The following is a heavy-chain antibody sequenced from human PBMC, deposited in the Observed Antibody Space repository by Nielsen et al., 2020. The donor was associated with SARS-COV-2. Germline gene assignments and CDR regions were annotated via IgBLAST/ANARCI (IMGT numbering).Heavy chain of an antibody. Sequence: GGSLRLSCAASGFIFRDYAMNWVRQAPGKGLEWVSYISSTSSTIYYAESVRGRFTISRDDARNSLYLHMNNLRDEDTAVYYCSRATGRATMDYWGPGTLVTVSS. J-gene: IGHJ4*02. D-gene: IGHD5-12*01. CDR3: SRATGRATMDY. CDR1: GFIFRDYA. V-gene: IGHV3-48*02. CDR2: ISSTSSTI.